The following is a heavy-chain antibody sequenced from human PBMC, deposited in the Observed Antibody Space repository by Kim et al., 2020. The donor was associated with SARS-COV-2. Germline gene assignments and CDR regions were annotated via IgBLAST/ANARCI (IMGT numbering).Heavy chain of an antibody. J-gene: IGHJ3*02. Sequence: TNYAQKLQGRVTMTTDTSTSTAYMELRSLRSDDTAVYYCARVSREDAFDIWGQGTMVTVSS. CDR2: T. D-gene: IGHD1-26*01. V-gene: IGHV1-18*01. CDR3: ARVSREDAFDI.